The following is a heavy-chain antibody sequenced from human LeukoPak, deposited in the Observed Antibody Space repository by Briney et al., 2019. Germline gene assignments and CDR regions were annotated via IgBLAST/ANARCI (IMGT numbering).Heavy chain of an antibody. V-gene: IGHV1-2*02. D-gene: IGHD4-17*01. Sequence: ASVRVSSTVSLYTLTAYFMHWVRQAPRHGLEWMGWINPNRVGTNYAQKFQSRVTITRDTPLDTAYMELTTLTCDTTRPYYSVRCFRPGPYAIFDFWGQGTLVSVSS. CDR2: INPNRVGT. CDR3: VRCFRPGPYAIFDF. CDR1: LYTLTAYF. J-gene: IGHJ4*02.